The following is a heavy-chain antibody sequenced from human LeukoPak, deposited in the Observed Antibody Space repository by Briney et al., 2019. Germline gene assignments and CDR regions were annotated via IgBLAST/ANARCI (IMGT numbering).Heavy chain of an antibody. CDR1: GGSISRGGYY. CDR3: AREEVGYSLHWFDP. V-gene: IGHV4-31*03. CDR2: IYYSGST. D-gene: IGHD5-18*01. J-gene: IGHJ5*02. Sequence: SQTLSLTCTVSGGSISRGGYYWSWIRQHPGKGLEWIGYIYYSGSTYYNPSLKSRVTISVDTSKNQFSLKLSSVTAADTAVYYCAREEVGYSLHWFDPWGQGTLVTVSS.